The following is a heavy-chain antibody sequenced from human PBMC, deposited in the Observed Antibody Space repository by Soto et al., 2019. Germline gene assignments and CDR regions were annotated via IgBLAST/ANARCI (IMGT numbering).Heavy chain of an antibody. CDR2: IIPIFGTA. J-gene: IGHJ6*02. V-gene: IGHV1-69*13. D-gene: IGHD2-2*01. CDR1: GGTFSSYA. CDR3: ARSRYCSSTSCPYYGMDV. Sequence: ASVKVSCKASGGTFSSYAISWVRQAPGQGLEWMGGIIPIFGTANYAQKFQGRVTITADESTSTAYMELSSLRSEDTAVYYCARSRYCSSTSCPYYGMDVWGQGTTVTVSS.